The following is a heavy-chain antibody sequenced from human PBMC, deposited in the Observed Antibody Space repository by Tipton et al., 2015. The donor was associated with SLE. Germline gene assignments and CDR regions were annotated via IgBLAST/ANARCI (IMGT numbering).Heavy chain of an antibody. CDR1: GGSISSGSYY. V-gene: IGHV4-61*10. J-gene: IGHJ3*02. CDR2: IYYSGST. Sequence: TLSLTCTVSGGSISSGSYYWSWIRQPAGKGLEWIGYIYYSGSTYYNPSLKSRVTISVDTSKNQFSLKLSSVTAADTAVYYCARAGGSGKSSDAFDIWGQGTMVTVSS. CDR3: ARAGGSGKSSDAFDI.